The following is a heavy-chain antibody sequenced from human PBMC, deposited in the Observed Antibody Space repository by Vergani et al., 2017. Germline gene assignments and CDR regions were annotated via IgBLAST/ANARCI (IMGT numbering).Heavy chain of an antibody. D-gene: IGHD6-13*01. J-gene: IGHJ5*02. CDR2: SRNKARSYTT. Sequence: EVQLVESGGGLVQPGGSLRLSCAASGFTLSDHVMDWVRQGPGKGLEWVGRSRNKARSYTTEYSASVKGRITIARDDSRNSLYLQMNSLKTEDTSVYYCATLPLQTQQQVTAWCQGTLVTVAS. V-gene: IGHV3-72*01. CDR3: ATLPLQTQQQVTA. CDR1: GFTLSDHV.